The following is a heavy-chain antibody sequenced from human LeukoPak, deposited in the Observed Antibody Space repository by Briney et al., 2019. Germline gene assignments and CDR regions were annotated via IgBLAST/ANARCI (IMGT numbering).Heavy chain of an antibody. V-gene: IGHV4-39*07. Sequence: SETLSLTCTVSGGSISSSSYYWGWIRQPPGKGLEWIGSIYYSGSTYYNPSLKSRVTISVDTSKNQFSLKLSSVTAADTAVYYCARGQYRDYFDYWGQGTLVTVSS. CDR2: IYYSGST. CDR1: GGSISSSSYY. J-gene: IGHJ4*02. D-gene: IGHD3-10*01. CDR3: ARGQYRDYFDY.